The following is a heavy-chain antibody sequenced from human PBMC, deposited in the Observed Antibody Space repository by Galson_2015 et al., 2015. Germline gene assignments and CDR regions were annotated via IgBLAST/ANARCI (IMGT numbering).Heavy chain of an antibody. D-gene: IGHD3-10*01. CDR1: GFTFSSYA. Sequence: SLRLSCAASGFTFSSYAMSWVRQAPGKGLEWVSAISGSGGSTYYADSVKGRFTISRDNSKNTLYLQMNSLRAEDTAVYYCAKDSYGSGSYYQGGSAFDIWGQGTMVTVSS. CDR2: ISGSGGST. V-gene: IGHV3-23*01. J-gene: IGHJ3*02. CDR3: AKDSYGSGSYYQGGSAFDI.